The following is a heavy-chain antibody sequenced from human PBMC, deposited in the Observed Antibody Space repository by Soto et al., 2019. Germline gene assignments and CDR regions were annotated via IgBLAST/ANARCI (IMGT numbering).Heavy chain of an antibody. V-gene: IGHV3-30*18. CDR3: AKSSDAYSFYFYYGMDV. Sequence: QVQLEESGGGVVQPGRSLRLSCAASGFSFSSYNMHWVRQAPGKGLEWVALILHDGSNEYYADSVKGRFTIIRDNSKHTLNQQMKSVRAEDTAVYYCAKSSDAYSFYFYYGMDVWGQGTTVTVSS. CDR2: ILHDGSNE. D-gene: IGHD5-18*01. J-gene: IGHJ6*02. CDR1: GFSFSSYN.